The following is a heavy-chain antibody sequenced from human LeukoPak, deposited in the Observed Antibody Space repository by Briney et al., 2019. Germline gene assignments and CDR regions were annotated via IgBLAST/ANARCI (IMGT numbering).Heavy chain of an antibody. D-gene: IGHD5-18*01. CDR2: ISSSGSTI. CDR3: ASFPWIQLWSYGMDV. Sequence: PGGSLRLSCAASGLTFSDYYMSWIRQAPGKGLEWVSYISSSGSTIYYADSVKGRFTISRDNAKNSLYLQMNSLRAEDTAVYYCASFPWIQLWSYGMDVWGQGTTVTVSS. V-gene: IGHV3-11*01. CDR1: GLTFSDYY. J-gene: IGHJ6*02.